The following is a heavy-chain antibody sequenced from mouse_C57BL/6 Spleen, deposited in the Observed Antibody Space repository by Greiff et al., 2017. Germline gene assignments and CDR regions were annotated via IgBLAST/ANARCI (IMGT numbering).Heavy chain of an antibody. CDR3: ARGLYYSNSPFDY. CDR2: ISDGGSYT. CDR1: GFTFSSYA. J-gene: IGHJ2*01. D-gene: IGHD2-5*01. Sequence: DVKLVESGGGLVKPGGSLKLSCAASGFTFSSYAMSWVRQTPEKRLEWVATISDGGSYTYYPDNVKGRFTISRDNAKNNLYLQMSHLKSEDTAMYYCARGLYYSNSPFDYWGQGTTLTVSS. V-gene: IGHV5-4*03.